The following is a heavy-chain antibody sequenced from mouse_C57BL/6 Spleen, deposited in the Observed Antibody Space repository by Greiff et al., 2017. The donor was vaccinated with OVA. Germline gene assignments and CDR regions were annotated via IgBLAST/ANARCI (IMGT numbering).Heavy chain of an antibody. D-gene: IGHD2-5*01. Sequence: VQLQQSGAELVKPGASVKMSCKASGYTFTSYWITWVKQRPGQGLEWIGDIYPGSGSTNYNEKFKSKATLTVDTSSSTAYMQLSSLTSEDSAVYYCAIEGVGLGYSNYYAMDYWGQGTSVTVSS. CDR2: IYPGSGST. CDR3: AIEGVGLGYSNYYAMDY. V-gene: IGHV1-55*01. CDR1: GYTFTSYW. J-gene: IGHJ4*01.